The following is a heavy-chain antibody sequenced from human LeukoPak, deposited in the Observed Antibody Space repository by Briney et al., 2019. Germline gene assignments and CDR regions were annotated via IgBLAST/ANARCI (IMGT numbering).Heavy chain of an antibody. J-gene: IGHJ3*02. Sequence: SETQSLTCTVSGGSVSTSDYYWGWIRQPPGKGLEWIGSIYYSGNTYYNPSLKSRVTISVDTSKNQFSLKLSSVTAADTAVYYCARHTPHYYDSSGDAFDIWGQGTMVTVSS. V-gene: IGHV4-39*01. CDR3: ARHTPHYYDSSGDAFDI. CDR2: IYYSGNT. CDR1: GGSVSTSDYY. D-gene: IGHD3-22*01.